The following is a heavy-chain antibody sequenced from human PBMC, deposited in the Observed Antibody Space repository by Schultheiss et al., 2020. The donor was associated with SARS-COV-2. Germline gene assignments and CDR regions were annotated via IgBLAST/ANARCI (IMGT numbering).Heavy chain of an antibody. CDR3: ATGSYGMDV. V-gene: IGHV4-34*01. CDR2: INHSGST. CDR1: GGSFSGYY. Sequence: SQTLSLTCAVYGGSFSGYYWSWIRQPPGKGLEWIGEINHSGSTNYNPSLKSRVTMSVDTSKNQFSLKLNSVTAADTAVYYCATGSYGMDVWGQGTTVTVSS. J-gene: IGHJ6*02.